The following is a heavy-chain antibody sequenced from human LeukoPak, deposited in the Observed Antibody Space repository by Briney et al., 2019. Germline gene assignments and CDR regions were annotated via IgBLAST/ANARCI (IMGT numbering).Heavy chain of an antibody. J-gene: IGHJ4*02. Sequence: GASVKVSCKASGYSLTDYYIHWLRQAPGQGLEWMGWINPNSGGTNYAQKFQGRVTMTRDTSISTAYMELSRLRSDDTAVYYCARQSGYSYGYGFDYWGQGTLVTVSS. CDR3: ARQSGYSYGYGFDY. CDR2: INPNSGGT. V-gene: IGHV1-2*02. CDR1: GYSLTDYY. D-gene: IGHD5-18*01.